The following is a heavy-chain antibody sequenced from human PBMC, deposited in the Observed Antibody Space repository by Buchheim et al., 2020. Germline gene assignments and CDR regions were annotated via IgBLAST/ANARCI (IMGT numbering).Heavy chain of an antibody. Sequence: EVQLLESGGGLVQPGGSLRLSCAASGFTFSSYAISWVRKAPGKGLEWVSAISGSGGSTYYADSVKGRFTISRDNSKNTLYLQMNSLRAEDTAVYYCATYRGVRGVISYYGMDVWGQGTT. CDR2: ISGSGGST. V-gene: IGHV3-23*01. D-gene: IGHD3-10*01. J-gene: IGHJ6*02. CDR3: ATYRGVRGVISYYGMDV. CDR1: GFTFSSYA.